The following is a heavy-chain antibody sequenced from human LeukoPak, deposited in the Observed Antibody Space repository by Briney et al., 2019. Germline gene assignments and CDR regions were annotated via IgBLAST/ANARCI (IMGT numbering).Heavy chain of an antibody. CDR1: GGSISNYY. V-gene: IGHV4-59*08. CDR3: ACSSSAGPEY. D-gene: IGHD6-6*01. CDR2: IYNNVNT. J-gene: IGHJ4*02. Sequence: SETLSLTCAVSGGSISNYYWSWIRQPPGKGLEWIGYIYNNVNTDYNPSLTSRVTISVDTSKTQFSLKLRSVTAADAAVYYCACSSSAGPEYWGQGILVTVSS.